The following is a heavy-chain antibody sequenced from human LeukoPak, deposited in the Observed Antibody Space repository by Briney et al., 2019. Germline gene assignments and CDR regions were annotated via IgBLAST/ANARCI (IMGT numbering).Heavy chain of an antibody. CDR2: VKSDGSVT. CDR3: ARDGFLGPVTAYLDY. Sequence: PGGSLRLSCAASGFTLGSYAMHWVRQAPGKGLVWVSRVKSDGSVTSYADSVKGRFTISRDNARSTLYLQMNSLRAEDTAVYYCARDGFLGPVTAYLDYWGQGTPVTVSS. V-gene: IGHV3-74*01. J-gene: IGHJ4*02. D-gene: IGHD3/OR15-3a*01. CDR1: GFTLGSYA.